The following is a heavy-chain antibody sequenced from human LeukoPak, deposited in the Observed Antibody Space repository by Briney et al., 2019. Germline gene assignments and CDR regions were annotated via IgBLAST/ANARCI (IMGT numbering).Heavy chain of an antibody. CDR2: INHSGST. V-gene: IGHV4-34*01. Sequence: PSETLSLTCAVYGGSFSGYYWSWIRQPPGKGLEWIGEINHSGSTNYNPSLKSRVTISVDTSKNQFSLRLSSVTAADTAVYYCARSLRYCSSTSCTEGGYFQHWGQGTLVTVSS. J-gene: IGHJ1*01. CDR3: ARSLRYCSSTSCTEGGYFQH. D-gene: IGHD2-2*01. CDR1: GGSFSGYY.